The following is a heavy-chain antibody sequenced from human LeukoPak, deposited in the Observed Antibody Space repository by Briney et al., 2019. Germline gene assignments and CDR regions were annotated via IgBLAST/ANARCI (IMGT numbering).Heavy chain of an antibody. Sequence: ASVKVSCKASGGTFSSYAISWVRQAPGQGLEWMGRIIPILGIANYAQKFQGRVTITADKSTSTAYMELSSLRSEDTAVYYCARDVVVVVAATVSQNWFDPWGQGTLVTVSS. V-gene: IGHV1-69*04. CDR2: IIPILGIA. CDR3: ARDVVVVVAATVSQNWFDP. CDR1: GGTFSSYA. J-gene: IGHJ5*02. D-gene: IGHD2-15*01.